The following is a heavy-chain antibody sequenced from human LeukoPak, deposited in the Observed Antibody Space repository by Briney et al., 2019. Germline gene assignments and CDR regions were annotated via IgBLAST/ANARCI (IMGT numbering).Heavy chain of an antibody. D-gene: IGHD6-19*01. CDR1: GYTFTSYA. Sequence: ASVKVSCKASGYTFTSYAMHWVRQAPGQRLEWMGWVNAGNGNTKYSQKFQGRVTITRDTSASTAYMELSSLRSEDTAVYYCATSSGWYGVGAFDIWGQGTMVTVSS. CDR3: ATSSGWYGVGAFDI. V-gene: IGHV1-3*01. J-gene: IGHJ3*02. CDR2: VNAGNGNT.